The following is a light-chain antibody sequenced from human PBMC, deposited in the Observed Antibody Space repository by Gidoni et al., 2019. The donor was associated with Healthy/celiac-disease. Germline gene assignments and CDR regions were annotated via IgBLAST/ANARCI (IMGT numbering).Light chain of an antibody. Sequence: IVLTQSPGTLSWSPGESATLSCRASQSVSRRYLAWSQQKPGQAPRLLIYGASSRSTGIPDRFSGSGSGTDFTLTISRLEPEDFAVYYCQQYGSSPWTFGQGTKVEIK. J-gene: IGKJ1*01. CDR2: GAS. CDR1: QSVSRRY. V-gene: IGKV3-20*01. CDR3: QQYGSSPWT.